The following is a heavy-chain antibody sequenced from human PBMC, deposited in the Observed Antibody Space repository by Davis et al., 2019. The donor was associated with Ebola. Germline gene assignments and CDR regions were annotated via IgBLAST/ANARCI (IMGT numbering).Heavy chain of an antibody. CDR1: GFTFSSYW. Sequence: GESLKISCAASGFTFSSYWMSWVRQAPGKGLEWVANIKQDGSEKYYVDSVKGRFTISRDNAKNTLYLQMNSLRDEDTAVYYCADQKNYASDIWGQGTMVTVSS. CDR2: IKQDGSEK. V-gene: IGHV3-7*01. J-gene: IGHJ3*02. CDR3: ADQKNYASDI.